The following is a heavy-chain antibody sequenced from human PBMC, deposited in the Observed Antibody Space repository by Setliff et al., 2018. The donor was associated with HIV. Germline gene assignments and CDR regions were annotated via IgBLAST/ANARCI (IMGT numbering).Heavy chain of an antibody. J-gene: IGHJ3*01. CDR2: IYYSGST. V-gene: IGHV4-61*08. CDR3: ARVPSGGIKTAFDV. D-gene: IGHD3-10*01. CDR1: GGSISSGDYY. Sequence: SETLSLTCTVSGGSISSGDYYWSWIRQPPGKGLDWIGYIYYSGSTNYNPSLKSRVTISVDKSNNLFFLKLQFVTSADSALYYFARVPSGGIKTAFDVWGQGTMVTVSS.